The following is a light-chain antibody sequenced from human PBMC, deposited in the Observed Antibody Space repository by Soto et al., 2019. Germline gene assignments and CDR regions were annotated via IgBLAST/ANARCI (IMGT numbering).Light chain of an antibody. CDR2: DAS. J-gene: IGKJ5*01. Sequence: EIVLTQSPGTLSLSPGERATLSCRASQSVSSSQLAWYQQKPGQAPRLLIYDASNRATGVPARFSGSGSGTDFTLTISSLEPEDFAVYYCQQRSSWPPTFGQGTRLEIK. CDR3: QQRSSWPPT. V-gene: IGKV3-11*01. CDR1: QSVSSS.